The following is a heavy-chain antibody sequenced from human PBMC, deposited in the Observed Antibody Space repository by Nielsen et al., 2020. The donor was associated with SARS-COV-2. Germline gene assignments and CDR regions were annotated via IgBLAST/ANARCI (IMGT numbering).Heavy chain of an antibody. D-gene: IGHD6-13*01. Sequence: GGSLRLSCAASGFTFSNYWMTWVRQASGKGLEWVANIKQDGSEKYYVDSVKGRFTISRDNAKNSLSLQMSRLRAEDTAVYYCARAEGSSWYFHYWGQGTLVTVSS. V-gene: IGHV3-7*03. CDR3: ARAEGSSWYFHY. CDR2: IKQDGSEK. CDR1: GFTFSNYW. J-gene: IGHJ4*02.